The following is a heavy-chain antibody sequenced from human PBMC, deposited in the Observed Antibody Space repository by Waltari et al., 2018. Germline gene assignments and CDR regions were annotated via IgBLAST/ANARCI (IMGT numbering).Heavy chain of an antibody. CDR3: ARRPEYSSFDY. Sequence: QVQLQESGPGLVKPSETLSLTCAVSGYSISSGYYWAWIRQPPGKGLEWIGSIYHSGSTYYNPSLKSRVTISVDTSKNQFSLKLSSVTAADTAVYYCARRPEYSSFDYWGQGTLVTVSS. V-gene: IGHV4-38-2*01. CDR2: IYHSGST. CDR1: GYSISSGYY. D-gene: IGHD6-6*01. J-gene: IGHJ4*02.